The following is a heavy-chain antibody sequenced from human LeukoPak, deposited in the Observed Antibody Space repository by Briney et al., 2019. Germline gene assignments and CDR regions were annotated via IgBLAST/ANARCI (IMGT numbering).Heavy chain of an antibody. V-gene: IGHV3-11*04. CDR3: ARGTYCSSTSCYFAVY. Sequence: MSGRSLRLSCAASGFTFSDYYMSWIRQAPGKGLEWVSYISSSGSTIYYADSVKGRFTISRDNAKNSLYLQMNSLRAEDTAVYYCARGTYCSSTSCYFAVYWGQGTLVTVSS. J-gene: IGHJ4*02. CDR2: ISSSGSTI. D-gene: IGHD2-2*01. CDR1: GFTFSDYY.